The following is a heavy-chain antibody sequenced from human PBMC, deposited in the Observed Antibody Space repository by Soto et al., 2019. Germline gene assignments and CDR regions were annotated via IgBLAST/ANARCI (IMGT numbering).Heavy chain of an antibody. J-gene: IGHJ5*02. V-gene: IGHV4-39*02. Sequence: PSETLSLTCTVSGGSIRTSSFYWGWIRQPPGKGLEWIGTIFYTGSTYYNPSLNSRVTISVDTSKNQFSLKLSSVTAADTAVYYCARESRRRYCSGGSCYSAAWFDPWGQGTLVTVSS. CDR2: IFYTGST. D-gene: IGHD2-15*01. CDR3: ARESRRRYCSGGSCYSAAWFDP. CDR1: GGSIRTSSFY.